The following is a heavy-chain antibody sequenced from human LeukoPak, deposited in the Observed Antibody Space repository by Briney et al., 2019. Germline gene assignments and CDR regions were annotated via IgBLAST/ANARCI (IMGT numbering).Heavy chain of an antibody. V-gene: IGHV4-34*01. D-gene: IGHD3-9*01. J-gene: IGHJ4*02. CDR1: GGSFSGYY. Sequence: SETLSLTCAVYGGSFSGYYWSWIRQPPGKGLEWIGEINHSGSTNYNPSLKSRVTISVDTSKNQFSLKLSSVTAADTAVYYCARDVHDILPTYWGQGTLVAVSS. CDR2: INHSGST. CDR3: ARDVHDILPTY.